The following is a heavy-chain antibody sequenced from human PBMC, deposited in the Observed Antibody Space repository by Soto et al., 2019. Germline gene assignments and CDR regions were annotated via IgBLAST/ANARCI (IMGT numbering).Heavy chain of an antibody. D-gene: IGHD3-3*01. CDR2: FDPEDGET. J-gene: IGHJ6*03. Sequence: ASVKVSCKVSGYTLTELSMHWVRQAPGKGLEWMGGFDPEDGETIYAQKFQGRVTMTEDTSTDTAYMELSSLRSEDTAVYYCATGGTRITIFGVVIKPLTDYYYYMDVWGKGTTVTVSS. CDR1: GYTLTELS. CDR3: ATGGTRITIFGVVIKPLTDYYYYMDV. V-gene: IGHV1-24*01.